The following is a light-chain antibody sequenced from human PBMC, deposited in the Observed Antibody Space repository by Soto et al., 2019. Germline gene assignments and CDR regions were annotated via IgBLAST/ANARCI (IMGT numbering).Light chain of an antibody. CDR1: QSVHSN. Sequence: EVVMTQTPATLSVSPGEGATVSCRASQSVHSNLAWYQQKPGQAPRLLIFGASTRATDIPARFSGSGSGTEFTLTISSLQSEDFAVYYCQQYDDWPPFTFGQGTKLEIK. CDR3: QQYDDWPPFT. V-gene: IGKV3-15*01. CDR2: GAS. J-gene: IGKJ2*01.